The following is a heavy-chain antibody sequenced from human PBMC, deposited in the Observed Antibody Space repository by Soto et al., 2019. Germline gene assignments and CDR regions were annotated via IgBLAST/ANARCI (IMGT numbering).Heavy chain of an antibody. CDR1: GFTFRSYA. CDR3: AKGRESSGAYRPFDY. V-gene: IGHV3-23*01. J-gene: IGHJ4*02. D-gene: IGHD2-15*01. Sequence: EVQFLESGGGFTQPGGSLRLSCAAPGFTFRSYAMSWVRQAPGKGLEWVSAFSNSADSTNYADSVKGRFTISRDNSKNTLYLQMNSLRADDTAVYYCAKGRESSGAYRPFDYWGQGTLVTVSS. CDR2: FSNSADST.